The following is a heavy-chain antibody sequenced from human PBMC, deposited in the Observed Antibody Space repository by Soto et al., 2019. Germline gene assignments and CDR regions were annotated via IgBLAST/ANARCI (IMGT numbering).Heavy chain of an antibody. CDR1: GYTFTSYG. CDR3: VREMWTRSGPQFFFDY. CDR2: ISPNSGAT. Sequence: QVQLVQSEGELRQPGASVTVSCRASGYTFTSYGIIWVRQAPGQALELMGYISPNSGATTYAQNLPGRLTLTTDTSTSTAYMDLRSLSSDDTAIYYCVREMWTRSGPQFFFDYWGLGALVPVSS. V-gene: IGHV1-18*01. D-gene: IGHD6-25*01. J-gene: IGHJ4*02.